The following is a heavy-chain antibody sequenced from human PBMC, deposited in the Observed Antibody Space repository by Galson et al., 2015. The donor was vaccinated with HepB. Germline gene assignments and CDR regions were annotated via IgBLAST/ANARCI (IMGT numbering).Heavy chain of an antibody. CDR1: GFTFRDYY. CDR2: ISIISGTYT. J-gene: IGHJ4*02. CDR3: ARVADSHYGDHTHFTS. Sequence: SLRLPCAASGFTFRDYYMSWIRQTPGKGLEWLSYISIISGTYTSYADSVKGRLTISRDNAENSLYLQMSSLRAEDTAVYYCARVADSHYGDHTHFTSWGQGTLDTVSS. D-gene: IGHD4-17*01. V-gene: IGHV3-11*06.